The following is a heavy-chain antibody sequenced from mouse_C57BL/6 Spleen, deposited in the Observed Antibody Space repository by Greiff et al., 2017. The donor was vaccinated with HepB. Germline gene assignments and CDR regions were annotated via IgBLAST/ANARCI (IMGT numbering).Heavy chain of an antibody. J-gene: IGHJ2*01. CDR2: INPGSGGT. V-gene: IGHV1-54*01. CDR1: GYAFTNYL. CDR3: ARSITTVVDFDY. D-gene: IGHD1-1*01. Sequence: QVQLKESGAELVRPGTSVKVSCKASGYAFTNYLIEWVKQRPGQGLEWIGVINPGSGGTNYNEKFKGKATLTADKSSSTAYMQLSSLTSEDSAVYFCARSITTVVDFDYWGQGTTLTVSS.